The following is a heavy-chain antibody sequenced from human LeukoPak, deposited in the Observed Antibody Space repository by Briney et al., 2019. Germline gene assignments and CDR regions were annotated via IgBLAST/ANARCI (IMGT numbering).Heavy chain of an antibody. Sequence: GGSLRLSCATSGFSFSDYAMTWVRQAPGKGLEWVSDISGYGDNTFYADPVKGRFTISRDSSKNTLYLQMDSLRAEDTAIYYCARAPRGFQWFVEYWGQGTLVTVSS. V-gene: IGHV3-23*01. CDR3: ARAPRGFQWFVEY. D-gene: IGHD3-22*01. J-gene: IGHJ4*02. CDR1: GFSFSDYA. CDR2: ISGYGDNT.